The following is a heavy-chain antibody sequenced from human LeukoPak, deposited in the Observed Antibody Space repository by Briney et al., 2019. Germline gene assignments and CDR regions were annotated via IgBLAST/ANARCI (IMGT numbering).Heavy chain of an antibody. J-gene: IGHJ4*02. V-gene: IGHV1-2*02. CDR3: ARSYCGGDCYWTIDY. CDR2: INPNTGVT. Sequence: GASVKVSCKASGYTFTGYYMHWVRQAPGQGLTWMGWINPNTGVTNYAQKFQGRVTMTRATSINIAYMELDRLTSDDTAIYYCARSYCGGDCYWTIDYWGQGTLVTVSS. D-gene: IGHD2-21*02. CDR1: GYTFTGYY.